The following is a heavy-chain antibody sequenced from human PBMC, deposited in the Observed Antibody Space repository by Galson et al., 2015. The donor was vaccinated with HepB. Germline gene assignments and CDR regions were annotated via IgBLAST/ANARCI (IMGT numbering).Heavy chain of an antibody. V-gene: IGHV3-74*01. J-gene: IGHJ6*02. D-gene: IGHD4-11*01. Sequence: SLRLSCAASGFTFSSYWMHWVRQAPGKGLVWVSRINSDGSSTSYAGSVKGRFTISRDNAKNTLYLQMNRLRAEDTAVYYCAARLLQSGGMDVWGQGTTVTVSS. CDR1: GFTFSSYW. CDR2: INSDGSST. CDR3: AARLLQSGGMDV.